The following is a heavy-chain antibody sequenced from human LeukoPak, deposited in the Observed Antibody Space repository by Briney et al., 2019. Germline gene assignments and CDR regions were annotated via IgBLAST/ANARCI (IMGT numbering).Heavy chain of an antibody. Sequence: PGGSLRLSCAASGFTVSSNYMGGVRQAPGKGVEWVSFYGGGSRYYADSVKGRFIISRDNSKNTLYLQMNSLRVEDTAVYFCGRGYPYYFEPWGQGTLVPVSS. CDR2: YGGGSR. CDR3: GRGYPYYFEP. V-gene: IGHV3-66*01. D-gene: IGHD3-22*01. J-gene: IGHJ4*02. CDR1: GFTVSSNY.